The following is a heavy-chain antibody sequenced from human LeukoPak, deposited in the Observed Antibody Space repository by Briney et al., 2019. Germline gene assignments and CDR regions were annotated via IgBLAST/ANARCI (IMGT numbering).Heavy chain of an antibody. CDR1: GFSFSSYT. CDR2: ITSSSTYI. Sequence: GGSLRLSCAASGFSFSSYTMNWVRQAPGRGLEWVSSITSSSTYIYYADSVRGRFTVSRDNAKNSLYLQMNSLRAEDTAVYYCARSKAAAFDYWGQGTLVTVSS. D-gene: IGHD6-25*01. J-gene: IGHJ4*02. CDR3: ARSKAAAFDY. V-gene: IGHV3-21*01.